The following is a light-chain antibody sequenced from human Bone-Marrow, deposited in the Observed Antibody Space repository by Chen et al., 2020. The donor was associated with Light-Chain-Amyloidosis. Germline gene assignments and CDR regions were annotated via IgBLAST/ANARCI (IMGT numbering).Light chain of an antibody. J-gene: IGKJ1*01. CDR3: QQYENWPRT. CDR2: SAS. CDR1: QSVSGN. V-gene: IGKV3-15*01. Sequence: DIVMTQSPATLSVSPGERATLFCRASQSVSGNLAWYQQRPGQAPRLLIHSASTRATGVPARFSGSGFGTDFTLIISSLQSDDLAIYYCQQYENWPRTFGQGTKV.